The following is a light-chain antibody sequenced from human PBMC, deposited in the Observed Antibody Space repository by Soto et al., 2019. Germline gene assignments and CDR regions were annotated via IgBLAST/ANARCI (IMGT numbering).Light chain of an antibody. CDR1: SSNIGAGYA. J-gene: IGLJ2*01. CDR3: QSYDRSVSAVV. Sequence: QSVLTQPPSVSGAPGQRVTISCTGSSSNIGAGYAVHWYQQLPRTAPKLLIYDNNNRPSGVPDRFAGSKSGTSASLAITGLQAEDEAGYYCQSYDRSVSAVVLGGGTQLTVL. V-gene: IGLV1-40*01. CDR2: DNN.